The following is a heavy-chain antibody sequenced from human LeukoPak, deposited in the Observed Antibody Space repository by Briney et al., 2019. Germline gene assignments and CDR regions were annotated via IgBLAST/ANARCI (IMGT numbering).Heavy chain of an antibody. D-gene: IGHD5-18*01. V-gene: IGHV3-23*01. CDR1: GFTFSSYA. J-gene: IGHJ4*02. Sequence: PRESLRLSCAASGFTFSSYAMSWVCQAPGKGLEWVSTISGGGSGIYYAGSVKGRFTISRDNSKSTLYLQMNSLRAEDTAVYYCARDSGYGYGYPFDYWGQGIVDTVSS. CDR2: ISGGGSGI. CDR3: ARDSGYGYGYPFDY.